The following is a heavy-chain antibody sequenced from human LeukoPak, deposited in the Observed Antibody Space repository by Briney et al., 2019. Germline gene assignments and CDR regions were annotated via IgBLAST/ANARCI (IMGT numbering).Heavy chain of an antibody. CDR3: ASLAAAGLNDAFDI. CDR1: GYTFTGYY. D-gene: IGHD6-13*01. CDR2: INPNSGGT. V-gene: IGHV1-2*02. Sequence: GGPVKVSCKASGYTFTGYYMHWVRQAPGQGLEWMGWINPNSGGTNYAQKFQGRVTMTRDTSISTAYMELSRLRSDDTAVYYGASLAAAGLNDAFDIWGQGTMVTVSS. J-gene: IGHJ3*02.